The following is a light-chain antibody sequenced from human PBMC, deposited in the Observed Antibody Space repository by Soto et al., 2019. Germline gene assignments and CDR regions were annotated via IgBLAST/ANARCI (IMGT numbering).Light chain of an antibody. Sequence: EIVLTQSPATLSLSPGERATLSCRASQSVSSYLAWCQQKPGQAPRLLIYDASNRATGIPARFSGSGSGTDFTLTISSLEPEDFAVYYCQQRSNWPGTFGGGTKVDIK. J-gene: IGKJ4*01. CDR1: QSVSSY. V-gene: IGKV3-11*01. CDR2: DAS. CDR3: QQRSNWPGT.